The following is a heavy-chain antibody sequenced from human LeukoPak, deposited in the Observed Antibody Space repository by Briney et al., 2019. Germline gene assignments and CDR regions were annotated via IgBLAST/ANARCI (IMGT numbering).Heavy chain of an antibody. CDR2: INHDGSST. Sequence: PGGSLRLSCTVSGFTLSSYEMTWFRQAPGKGLVWVSRINHDGSSTNYADSVKGRFTISRDNAKNTVYLQMNSLRTEDTAVYYCVRDWGYDSSGYWQKYFDTWGQGTLVTVSS. J-gene: IGHJ4*02. D-gene: IGHD3-22*01. V-gene: IGHV3-74*01. CDR1: GFTLSSYE. CDR3: VRDWGYDSSGYWQKYFDT.